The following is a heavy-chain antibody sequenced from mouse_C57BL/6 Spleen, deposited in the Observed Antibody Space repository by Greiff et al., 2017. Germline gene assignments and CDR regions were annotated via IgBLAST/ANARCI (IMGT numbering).Heavy chain of an antibody. D-gene: IGHD3-2*02. V-gene: IGHV1-54*01. CDR3: ARSDSSGQAWFAY. CDR2: INPGSGGT. J-gene: IGHJ3*01. Sequence: VQLVESGAELVRPGTSVKVSCKASGYAFTNYLLEWVKQRPGQGLEWIGVINPGSGGTNYNEKFKGKATLTADKSSSTAYMQLSSLTSEDSAVYFCARSDSSGQAWFAYWGQGTLVTVSA. CDR1: GYAFTNYL.